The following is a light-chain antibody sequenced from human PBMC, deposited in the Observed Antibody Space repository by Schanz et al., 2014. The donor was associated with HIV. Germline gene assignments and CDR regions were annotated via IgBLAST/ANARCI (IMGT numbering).Light chain of an antibody. J-gene: IGLJ1*01. Sequence: QSVLTQPASVSGSPGQSITISCTGTTSDVGLYTYVSWYQQHPGKAPKLMIYEVTNRPSGVSNRFSGSKSDNTASLTISGLQAEDEADYYCSSLSTSGAPVFGTGTKLTVL. CDR2: EVT. CDR1: TSDVGLYTY. CDR3: SSLSTSGAPV. V-gene: IGLV2-14*01.